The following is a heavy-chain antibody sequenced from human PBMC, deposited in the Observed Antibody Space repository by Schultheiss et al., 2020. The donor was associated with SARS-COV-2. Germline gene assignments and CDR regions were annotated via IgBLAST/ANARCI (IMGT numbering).Heavy chain of an antibody. Sequence: ASVKVSCKASGYTFTSYDINWVRQATGQGLEWMGWINPNSGGTNYAQKFQGRVTMTRDTSISTAYMELSRLRSDDTAVYYCARDLYYYGSGSYYNGDYWGQGTLVTVSS. CDR2: INPNSGGT. D-gene: IGHD3-10*01. CDR1: GYTFTSYD. J-gene: IGHJ4*02. V-gene: IGHV1-2*02. CDR3: ARDLYYYGSGSYYNGDY.